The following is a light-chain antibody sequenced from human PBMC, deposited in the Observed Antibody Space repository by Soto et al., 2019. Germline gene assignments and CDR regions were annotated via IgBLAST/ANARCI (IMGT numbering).Light chain of an antibody. CDR3: QQRTNWPLT. J-gene: IGKJ4*01. V-gene: IGKV3-11*01. CDR2: DAS. Sequence: EIVLTQSPATLSLSPGKRATLSCRASQSVGSSLAWYQQKPGQAPRLLIYDASNRATGIPARFSGSGSGTDFTLTSSSLEPEDFAVYYCQQRTNWPLTFGGGTKVEI. CDR1: QSVGSS.